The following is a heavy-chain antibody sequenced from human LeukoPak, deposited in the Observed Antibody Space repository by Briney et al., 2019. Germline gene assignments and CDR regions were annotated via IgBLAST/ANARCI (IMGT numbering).Heavy chain of an antibody. CDR2: ISSSSSYI. Sequence: KPGGSLRLSCAASGFTFSSYSMNWVRQAPGKGLEWVSSISSSSSYIYYADSVKGRFTIYRDNAKNSLYLQMNSLRAEDTAVYYCARDQVSDSSRPSSYWDYGMDVWGQGTTVTVSS. CDR3: ARDQVSDSSRPSSYWDYGMDV. V-gene: IGHV3-21*01. CDR1: GFTFSSYS. J-gene: IGHJ6*02. D-gene: IGHD6-13*01.